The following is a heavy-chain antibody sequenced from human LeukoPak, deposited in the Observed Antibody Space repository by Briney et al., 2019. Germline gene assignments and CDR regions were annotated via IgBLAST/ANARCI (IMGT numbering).Heavy chain of an antibody. V-gene: IGHV3-48*01. CDR2: IRSSSSTI. J-gene: IGHJ6*02. CDR1: GFTFSSYS. CDR3: ARDTTRRYCSSTSCYVAYYYGMDV. Sequence: PGGSLRLSCAASGFTFSSYSMNWVRQAPGKGLEWVSYIRSSSSTIYYADSVKGRFTISRDNAKNSLYLQMNSLRAEDTAVYYCARDTTRRYCSSTSCYVAYYYGMDVWGQGTTVTVSS. D-gene: IGHD2-2*01.